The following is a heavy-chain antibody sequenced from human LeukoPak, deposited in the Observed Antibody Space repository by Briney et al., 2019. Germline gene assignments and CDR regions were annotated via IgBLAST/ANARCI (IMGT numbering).Heavy chain of an antibody. V-gene: IGHV3-48*01. D-gene: IGHD6-13*01. CDR3: AKGGYSSSWPRYFQH. CDR1: GFTFSSYS. J-gene: IGHJ1*01. CDR2: ISSSSSTR. Sequence: PGGSLRLSCAASGFTFSSYSMNWVRQAPGKGLEWLSYISSSSSTRYYTDSVKGRFTISRDNAKNSLYLQMNSLRAEDTAVYYCAKGGYSSSWPRYFQHWGQGTLVTVSS.